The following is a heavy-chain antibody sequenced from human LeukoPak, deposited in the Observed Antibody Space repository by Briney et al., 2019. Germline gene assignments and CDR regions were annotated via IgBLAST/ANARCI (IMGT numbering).Heavy chain of an antibody. V-gene: IGHV5-51*01. J-gene: IGHJ5*02. D-gene: IGHD2-21*02. CDR3: ARHIPYCGGDCQGSDNWFDP. Sequence: GESLKISCKGSGYSFTSYWIGWVRQMPGKGLEWMGIIYPGDSDTRYSPSFQGQVTISADKSVSTAYLQWSSLKASDTAMYYCARHIPYCGGDCQGSDNWFDPWGQGTLVTVSS. CDR2: IYPGDSDT. CDR1: GYSFTSYW.